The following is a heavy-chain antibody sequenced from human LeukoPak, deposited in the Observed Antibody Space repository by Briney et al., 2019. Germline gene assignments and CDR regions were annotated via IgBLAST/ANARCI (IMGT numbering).Heavy chain of an antibody. CDR3: ARDVFFDY. D-gene: IGHD5/OR15-5a*01. J-gene: IGHJ4*02. Sequence: GGSLRFSCAASGFTFTSYWMSWVSQAPGQGLEWVANIKQDGSEKYYLDSVKGRFTISRDNAKNSLYLQMNSLRVEDTAVYYCARDVFFDYWGQGTLVTVSS. CDR1: GFTFTSYW. CDR2: IKQDGSEK. V-gene: IGHV3-7*01.